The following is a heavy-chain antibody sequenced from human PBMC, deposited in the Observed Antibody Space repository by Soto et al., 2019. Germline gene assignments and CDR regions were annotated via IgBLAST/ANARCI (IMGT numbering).Heavy chain of an antibody. D-gene: IGHD1-26*01. CDR3: ARIRGIVDPWDFDY. J-gene: IGHJ4*02. CDR2: IFSNDEK. V-gene: IGHV2-26*01. Sequence: QVTLKESGPVLVKPTETLTLTCTVSGFSLSNARMGVSWIRQPPGKALEWIAHIFSNDEKSYSTYLKSRLTTFKDTSKSQVVLTMTNMDPVDTATYSWARIRGIVDPWDFDYLGQGTLVTVSS. CDR1: GFSLSNARMG.